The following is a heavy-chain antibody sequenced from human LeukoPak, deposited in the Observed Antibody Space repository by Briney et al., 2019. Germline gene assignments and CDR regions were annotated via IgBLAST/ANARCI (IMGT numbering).Heavy chain of an antibody. CDR1: GFTFSSYA. CDR2: ISYDGSNK. J-gene: IGHJ4*02. D-gene: IGHD3-3*01. CDR3: ARTYYDFWSGYYPPDY. Sequence: PGGSLRLSCAASGFTFSSYAMHWVRQAPGKGLEWVAVISYDGSNKYYADSVKGRFTISRDNSKNTLYLQMNSLRAEDTAVYYCARTYYDFWSGYYPPDYWGQGTLVTASS. V-gene: IGHV3-30*01.